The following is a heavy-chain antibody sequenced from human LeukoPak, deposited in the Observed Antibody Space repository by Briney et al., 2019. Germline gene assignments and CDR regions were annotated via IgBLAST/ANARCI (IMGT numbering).Heavy chain of an antibody. CDR2: ITSSSSYI. CDR1: GFIFSRFW. V-gene: IGHV3-21*01. Sequence: GGSLRLSCAASGFIFSRFWMSWVRQAPGRGLEWVSSITSSSSYIYYADSVKGRFTISRDNAKNSLYLQMNSLRAEDTAVYYCARNYYDSSVYLTSFDPWGQGTLVTVSS. D-gene: IGHD3-22*01. J-gene: IGHJ5*02. CDR3: ARNYYDSSVYLTSFDP.